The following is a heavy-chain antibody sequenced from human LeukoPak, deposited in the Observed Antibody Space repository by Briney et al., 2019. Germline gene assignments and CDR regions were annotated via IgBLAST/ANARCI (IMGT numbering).Heavy chain of an antibody. V-gene: IGHV1-2*02. J-gene: IGHJ4*02. Sequence: ASVTVSFKASGHTFTSYYIHWVRQAPGQGLEWMGIINPSGGKTNFAQKFQGRVTMTRDTSISTAYMELSRLRSDDTAVYYCAREFLYYYGSGSYSSPHYWGQGTLVTVSS. CDR1: GHTFTSYY. D-gene: IGHD3-10*01. CDR2: INPSGGKT. CDR3: AREFLYYYGSGSYSSPHY.